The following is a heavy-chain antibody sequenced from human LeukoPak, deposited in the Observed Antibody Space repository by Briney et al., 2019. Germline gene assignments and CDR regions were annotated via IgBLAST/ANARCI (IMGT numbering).Heavy chain of an antibody. D-gene: IGHD3-22*01. CDR3: AAFGGSGYNAPFGY. CDR2: IIPIFGTA. Sequence: ASVKVSCKASGGTFSSYAISWVRQAPGQGLEWMGGIIPIFGTANYAQKFQGRVTITTDESTSTAYMELSSLRSEDTAVYYCAAFGGSGYNAPFGYWGQGTLVTVSS. J-gene: IGHJ4*02. CDR1: GGTFSSYA. V-gene: IGHV1-69*05.